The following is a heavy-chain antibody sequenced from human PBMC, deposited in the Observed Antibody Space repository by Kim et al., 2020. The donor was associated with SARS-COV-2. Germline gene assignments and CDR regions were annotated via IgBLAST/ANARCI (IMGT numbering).Heavy chain of an antibody. Sequence: GGSLRLSCAASGFTFSSYGMHWVRQAPGKGLEWVAVIWYDGSNKYYADSVKGRFTISRDNSKNTLYLQMNSLRAEDTAVYYCARDLFWWELLKGMDVWGQGTTVTVSS. CDR1: GFTFSSYG. J-gene: IGHJ6*02. V-gene: IGHV3-33*01. CDR2: IWYDGSNK. D-gene: IGHD1-26*01. CDR3: ARDLFWWELLKGMDV.